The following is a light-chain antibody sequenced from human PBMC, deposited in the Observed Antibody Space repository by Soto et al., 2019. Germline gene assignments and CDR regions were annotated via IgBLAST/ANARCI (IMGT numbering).Light chain of an antibody. CDR1: QSVSSY. CDR2: DAS. V-gene: IGKV3-11*01. Sequence: EIVLTQSPATLSLSPGERATLSCRASQSVSSYLAWYQQKPGQAPRLLIYDASNRATGIPARFSGSGSGTDFTLTISSLEPEDFAVYYRQQRSNWPPAFGPGTKVDIK. CDR3: QQRSNWPPA. J-gene: IGKJ3*01.